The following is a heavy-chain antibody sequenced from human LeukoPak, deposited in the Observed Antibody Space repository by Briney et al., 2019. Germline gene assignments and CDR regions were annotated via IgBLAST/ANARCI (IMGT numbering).Heavy chain of an antibody. V-gene: IGHV4-39*07. CDR1: GGSISSGDYY. D-gene: IGHD6-13*01. J-gene: IGHJ6*02. Sequence: PSETLSLTCTVSGGSISSGDYYWSWIRQPPGKGLEWIGEINHSGSTNYNPSLKSRVTISVDTSKNQFSLKLSSVTAADTAVYYCAVRGSRYSSSWSSWSYGMDVWGQGTTVTVSS. CDR3: AVRGSRYSSSWSSWSYGMDV. CDR2: INHSGST.